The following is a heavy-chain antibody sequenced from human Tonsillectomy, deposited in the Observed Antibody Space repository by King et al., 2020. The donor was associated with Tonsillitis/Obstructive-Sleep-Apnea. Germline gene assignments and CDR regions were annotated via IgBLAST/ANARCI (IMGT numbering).Heavy chain of an antibody. CDR3: ARGEHCSSTSCPMDV. J-gene: IGHJ6*03. D-gene: IGHD2-2*01. CDR1: GFTCSDCY. CDR2: ISISRYT. Sequence: QLVQSGGGLVKPGGSLRLSCAASGFTCSDCYMSWIRQAPGKGLEWVSYISISRYTNYADSVKGRFTISRDNAQNSLYLQMNSLRAEDTAVYYCARGEHCSSTSCPMDVWGKGTTVTVSS. V-gene: IGHV3-11*05.